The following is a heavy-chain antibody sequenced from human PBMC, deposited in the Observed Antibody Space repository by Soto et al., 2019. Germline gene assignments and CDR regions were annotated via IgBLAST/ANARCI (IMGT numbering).Heavy chain of an antibody. Sequence: QLHLVQSGAVVKKPGASVTVSCSASGYPVTAYYMHWVRQAPGRGLEWMGGINPATGAAKYTQTFRGRVTIDRDTSTKTVFNEMVGLTSEDPAVFYWSGGGGVGVAGSAAFDMWGQGTLVTVSS. CDR2: INPATGAA. J-gene: IGHJ3*02. D-gene: IGHD3-3*01. CDR1: GYPVTAYY. V-gene: IGHV1-2*02. CDR3: SGGGGVGVAGSAAFDM.